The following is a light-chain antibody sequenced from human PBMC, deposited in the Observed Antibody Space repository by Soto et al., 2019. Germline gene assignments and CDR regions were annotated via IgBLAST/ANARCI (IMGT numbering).Light chain of an antibody. CDR1: STDVGGYNY. V-gene: IGLV2-14*01. CDR3: GSYSSTDNHFV. J-gene: IGLJ1*01. CDR2: EVT. Sequence: QSALAHPSSVSWSPGQSITISCTGTSTDVGGYNYVSWYQHHSGKAPKLLIYEVTNRPSGISDRFSGSKSVNTASLTISGLQAEDESDYYCGSYSSTDNHFVFGTGTKVTVL.